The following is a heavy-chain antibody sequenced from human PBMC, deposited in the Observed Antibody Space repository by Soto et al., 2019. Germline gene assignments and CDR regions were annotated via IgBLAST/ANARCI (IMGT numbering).Heavy chain of an antibody. V-gene: IGHV1-18*01. D-gene: IGHD3-22*01. Sequence: ASVKVSCKASGYTFTRSGISWVRQAPGQGLEWMGWISTYNGDTNYAQTFQGRVTMTADTSTSTVYMELRSLRSDDTAVYYCARGGYYDSSGSRNYHYYGMNVWG. CDR3: ARGGYYDSSGSRNYHYYGMNV. J-gene: IGHJ6*02. CDR2: ISTYNGDT. CDR1: GYTFTRSG.